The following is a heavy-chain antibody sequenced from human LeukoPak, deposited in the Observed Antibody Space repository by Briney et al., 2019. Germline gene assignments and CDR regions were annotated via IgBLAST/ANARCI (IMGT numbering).Heavy chain of an antibody. J-gene: IGHJ5*02. CDR3: ARERVMVRGSGNWFDP. V-gene: IGHV3-21*01. D-gene: IGHD3-10*01. Sequence: GGSLRLSCAASGFTFSSYSMNWVRQAPGKGLEWVSSISSSSSYIYYADSVKGRFTISRDNAKNSLYLQMNSLRAEDTAVYYCARERVMVRGSGNWFDPWGQGTLVTVSS. CDR1: GFTFSSYS. CDR2: ISSSSSYI.